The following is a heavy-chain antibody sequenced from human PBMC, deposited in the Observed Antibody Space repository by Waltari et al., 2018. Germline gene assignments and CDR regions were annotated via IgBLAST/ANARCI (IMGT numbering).Heavy chain of an antibody. J-gene: IGHJ4*02. D-gene: IGHD6-19*01. V-gene: IGHV3-33*01. CDR2: IWYDGSNK. Sequence: QVQLVESGGGVVQPGRSLRLSCAASGFTFSSYGMHWVRPAPGKGLEWVAVIWYDGSNKYYAESVKGRFTISRDNSKNTLYLQMNSLRAEDTAVYYCARATYSSGRGDFDYWGQGTLVTVSS. CDR3: ARATYSSGRGDFDY. CDR1: GFTFSSYG.